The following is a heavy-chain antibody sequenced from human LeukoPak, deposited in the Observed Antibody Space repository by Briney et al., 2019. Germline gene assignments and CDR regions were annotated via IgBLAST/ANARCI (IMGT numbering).Heavy chain of an antibody. CDR2: ISGSGGST. Sequence: PGGSLRLSCAASGFTFSSYAMSWVRQAPGKGLEWVSAISGSGGSTYYADSVKGRFTISRDNSKNTLYLQMNSLRAEDTAVYYRAKEAQKLLWFGESPLDYWGQGTLVTVSS. J-gene: IGHJ4*02. V-gene: IGHV3-23*01. D-gene: IGHD3-10*01. CDR1: GFTFSSYA. CDR3: AKEAQKLLWFGESPLDY.